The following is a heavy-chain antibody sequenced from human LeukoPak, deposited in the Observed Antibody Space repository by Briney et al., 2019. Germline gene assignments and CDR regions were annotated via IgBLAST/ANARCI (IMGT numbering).Heavy chain of an antibody. CDR1: GFTFGSYA. V-gene: IGHV3-23*01. J-gene: IGHJ4*02. D-gene: IGHD6-19*01. Sequence: GGSLKLSCEASGFTFGSYAMYWVRQAPGKGLEWVAGIFGSGGSAHYADSAKGRFTISRDNSKNMVYLQINSLRAEDTAVYYCGKTTTGYSSGQKPAWPVDYWGQGTLVTASS. CDR2: IFGSGGSA. CDR3: GKTTTGYSSGQKPAWPVDY.